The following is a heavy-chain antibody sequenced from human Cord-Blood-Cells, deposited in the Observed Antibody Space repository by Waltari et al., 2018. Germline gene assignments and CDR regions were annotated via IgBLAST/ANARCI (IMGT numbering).Heavy chain of an antibody. CDR1: GGSFSGYY. V-gene: IGHV4-34*01. CDR2: INHSGST. J-gene: IGHJ4*02. D-gene: IGHD6-13*01. CDR3: ARGFYIAAAGTYYFDY. Sequence: QVQLQQWGAGLLKPSETLSLTCAVYGGSFSGYYWSWIRKPPGKGLEWIGEINHSGSTNYNPCLKGRVTISVDTSKNQFSLKLSSVTAADTAVYYCARGFYIAAAGTYYFDYWGQGTLVTVSS.